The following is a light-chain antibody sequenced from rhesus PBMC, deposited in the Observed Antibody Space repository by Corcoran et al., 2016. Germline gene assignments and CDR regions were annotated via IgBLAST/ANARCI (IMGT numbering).Light chain of an antibody. Sequence: EIVMTQSPATLSLSPGETATISCRTSQSVSSYVAWYQQKPGQAPRLLIYGASSRATGIPDRFSGRGSGTDFTLTISSLEPEDFAVYYCQETSNLSLTFGPGTKLDIK. CDR2: GAS. V-gene: IGKV3-31*02. J-gene: IGKJ3*01. CDR1: QSVSSY. CDR3: QETSNLSLT.